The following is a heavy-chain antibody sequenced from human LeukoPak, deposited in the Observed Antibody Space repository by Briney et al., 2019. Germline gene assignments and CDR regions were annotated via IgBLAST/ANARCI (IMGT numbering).Heavy chain of an antibody. CDR2: IRTKAYGGTT. CDR1: GFSFGDYD. V-gene: IGHV3-49*04. CDR3: SAAFDI. Sequence: GGSQRLSCLGSGFSFGDYDMNWVRQAPGKGLEWVGFIRTKAYGGTTEYAASVKGRFTISRDDSKTIAYLQMNNLKTDDTAVYFCSAAFDIWGQGTMVTVSS. J-gene: IGHJ3*02.